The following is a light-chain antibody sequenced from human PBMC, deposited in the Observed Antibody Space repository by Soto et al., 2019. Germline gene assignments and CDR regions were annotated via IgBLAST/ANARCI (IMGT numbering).Light chain of an antibody. CDR3: QQRSNWPPPIT. J-gene: IGKJ5*01. CDR2: DAS. V-gene: IGKV3-11*01. CDR1: QSVSSY. Sequence: IVLTQSPSTLSLSPLERATLSFMSSQSVSSYLAWYQQKPGQAPRLLIYDASNRATGIPARFSGSGSGTDFTLTISSLEPEDFAVYYCQQRSNWPPPITFGQGTRLENK.